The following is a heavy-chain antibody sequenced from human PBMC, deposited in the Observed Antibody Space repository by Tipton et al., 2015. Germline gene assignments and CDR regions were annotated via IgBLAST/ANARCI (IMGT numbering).Heavy chain of an antibody. J-gene: IGHJ4*02. D-gene: IGHD4-11*01. V-gene: IGHV3-15*01. Sequence: SLRLSCVASGFTFTNTWMTWVRQAPGKGLECVGRVKSKTDGGTTDYAAPVKGRFTVSRDDSKNMVYLQMDSLKTEDTALYYCTTDLQWHGDYSGSVYRYPWGQGTQVTVSS. CDR2: VKSKTDGGTT. CDR3: TTDLQWHGDYSGSVYRYP. CDR1: GFTFTNTW.